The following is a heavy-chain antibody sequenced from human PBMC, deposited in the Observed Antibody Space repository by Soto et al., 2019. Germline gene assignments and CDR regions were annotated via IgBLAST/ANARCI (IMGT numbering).Heavy chain of an antibody. V-gene: IGHV1-69*01. CDR1: GGTFSSYT. J-gene: IGHJ3*02. D-gene: IGHD3-16*01. CDR2: IMPIFGTA. CDR3: TRGVTANYMGGDAFEI. Sequence: QVLLVQSGAEVKKPGSSVKVTCKASGGTFSSYTISWVRQAPGQGLEYMGGIMPIFGTATYTQSFQDRVTITADESTSTVYMELISLTSDDTAVYYCTRGVTANYMGGDAFEIWGQGTMVTVSS.